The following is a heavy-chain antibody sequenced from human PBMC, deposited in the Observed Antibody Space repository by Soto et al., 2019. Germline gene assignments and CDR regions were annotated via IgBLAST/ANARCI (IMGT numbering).Heavy chain of an antibody. CDR3: ARVRGSSCPQPYYYYYGMDV. V-gene: IGHV3-30-3*01. J-gene: IGHJ6*02. D-gene: IGHD6-13*01. Sequence: GGSLRLSYAASGFTFRSYAMHWVRQAPGKGLEWVAVISYDGSNKYYADSVKGRFTISRDNSKNTLYLQMNSLRAEDTAVNYCARVRGSSCPQPYYYYYGMDVCGQGTTVIVSS. CDR1: GFTFRSYA. CDR2: ISYDGSNK.